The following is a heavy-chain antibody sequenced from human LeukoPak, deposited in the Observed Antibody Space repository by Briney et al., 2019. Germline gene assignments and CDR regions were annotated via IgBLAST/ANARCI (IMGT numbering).Heavy chain of an antibody. CDR1: GYSISSGSY. CDR2: IFHSEST. D-gene: IGHD2-2*02. V-gene: IGHV4-38-2*02. Sequence: PSETLSLTCTVSGYSISSGSYWGWIRQPPGKRLEWIGSIFHSESTYYNPSLKSRVTISVDTSKNQFSLKLSSVTAADTAVYYCARRRYCSSTSCYRWYFDYWGQGTLVTVSS. CDR3: ARRRYCSSTSCYRWYFDY. J-gene: IGHJ4*02.